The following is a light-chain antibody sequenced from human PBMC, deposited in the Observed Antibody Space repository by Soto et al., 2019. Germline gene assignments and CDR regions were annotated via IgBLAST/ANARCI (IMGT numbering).Light chain of an antibody. CDR1: QSVSSTY. Sequence: EIVLTQSPGTLSLSPGERATLYCKASQSVSSTYLAWYEQEPGQAPRLLXYGASSRATGIPDRFSGSGSATDFTLTINGLDPEDSAVYYCQQRNIWPPVTFGQGTRMEIK. V-gene: IGKV3D-20*02. CDR3: QQRNIWPPVT. J-gene: IGKJ5*01. CDR2: GAS.